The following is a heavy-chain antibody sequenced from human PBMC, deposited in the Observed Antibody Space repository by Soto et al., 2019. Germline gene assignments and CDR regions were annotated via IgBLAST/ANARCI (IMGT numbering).Heavy chain of an antibody. CDR2: INPSGGST. V-gene: IGHV1-46*01. Sequence: QVQLVQSGAEMKKPGASVKVPCKASGYTFTSYYMHWVRQAPGQGLEWMGIINPSGGSTSYAQKVQGRVTMTSDTSTSTVYMELSSLRSDDTAVYYCARDQLPRAPTTTDYYFGMGVWGQGTTVTISS. CDR3: ARDQLPRAPTTTDYYFGMGV. CDR1: GYTFTSYY. J-gene: IGHJ6*02. D-gene: IGHD1-26*01.